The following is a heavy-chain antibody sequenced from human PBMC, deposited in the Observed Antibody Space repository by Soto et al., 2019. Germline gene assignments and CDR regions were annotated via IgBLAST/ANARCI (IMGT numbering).Heavy chain of an antibody. CDR1: GFTFSSYC. CDR2: ISYDGSNK. J-gene: IGHJ4*02. Sequence: PVGSLRLSCAASGFTFSSYCMHWVRQAPGKGLEWVAVISYDGSNKYYADSVKGRFTISRDNSKNTLYLQMNSLRAEDTAVYYCANGRAAGTFVYWGQGTLVTVSS. CDR3: ANGRAAGTFVY. D-gene: IGHD6-13*01. V-gene: IGHV3-30*18.